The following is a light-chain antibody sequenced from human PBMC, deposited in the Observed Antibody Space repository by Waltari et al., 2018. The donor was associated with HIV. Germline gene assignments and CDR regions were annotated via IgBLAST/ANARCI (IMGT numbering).Light chain of an antibody. CDR1: YSNIGRNS. CDR2: GNN. Sequence: GSYSNIGRNSVCWYQHLPGTAPKLLICGNNQRPSGVPDRFSGPKSGTSASLAISGLRSEDEAHYYCASWDDSLNIWVFGGGTKLTVL. J-gene: IGLJ3*02. V-gene: IGLV1-47*01. CDR3: ASWDDSLNIWV.